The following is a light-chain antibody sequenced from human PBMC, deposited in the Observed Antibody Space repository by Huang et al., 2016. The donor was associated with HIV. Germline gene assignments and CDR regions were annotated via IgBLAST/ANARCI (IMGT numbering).Light chain of an antibody. Sequence: IQMTQSPTSLSASVGDRVSIACRASQSISTYLNWYQQKPGKAPKILISSASALHSGLPSRFSGSGSGTDFTLTIRGLQLDDFATYYCQQSYSALSSFGQGHD. J-gene: IGKJ5*01. CDR3: QQSYSALSS. CDR2: SAS. V-gene: IGKV1-39*01. CDR1: QSISTY.